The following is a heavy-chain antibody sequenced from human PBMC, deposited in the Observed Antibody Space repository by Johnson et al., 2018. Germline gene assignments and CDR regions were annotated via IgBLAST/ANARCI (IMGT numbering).Heavy chain of an antibody. J-gene: IGHJ6*02. V-gene: IGHV3-30-3*01. Sequence: QVQLVESGGGVVQPGRSLRLSCAASGFAFSSYAMHWVRQAPGKGLEWVAVISYDGSNKYYADSVKGRFTISRDNAKNSLYLQMNSLGVEDTAVYYCARPHHGMDVWGQGTTVTVSS. CDR1: GFAFSSYA. CDR2: ISYDGSNK. CDR3: ARPHHGMDV.